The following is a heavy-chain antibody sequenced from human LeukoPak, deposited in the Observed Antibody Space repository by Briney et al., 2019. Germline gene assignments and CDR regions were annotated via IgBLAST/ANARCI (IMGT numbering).Heavy chain of an antibody. D-gene: IGHD2-15*01. CDR2: ISSSSSYI. V-gene: IGHV3-21*01. CDR3: ARDEANYCSGGSCYYRY. Sequence: GGSPRLSCAASGFTFSSYSMNWVRQAPGKGLEWVSSISSSSSYIYYADSVKGRFTISRDNAKNSLYLQMNSLRAEDTAVYYCARDEANYCSGGSCYYRYWGQGTLVTVSS. CDR1: GFTFSSYS. J-gene: IGHJ4*02.